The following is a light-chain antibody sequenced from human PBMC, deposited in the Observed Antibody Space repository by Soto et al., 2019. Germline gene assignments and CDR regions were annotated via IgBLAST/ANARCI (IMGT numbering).Light chain of an antibody. CDR1: QSVSSN. V-gene: IGKV3-11*01. Sequence: EIVLTQSPATLSLSPWERATLSCRASQSVSSNLAWYRQKPGQAPRLLIYDSSNRAAGIPARFSGSGSGTDFTLTVSSLEPEDFVVYYRQQRSDWPWTFGQGTKVDIK. J-gene: IGKJ1*01. CDR2: DSS. CDR3: QQRSDWPWT.